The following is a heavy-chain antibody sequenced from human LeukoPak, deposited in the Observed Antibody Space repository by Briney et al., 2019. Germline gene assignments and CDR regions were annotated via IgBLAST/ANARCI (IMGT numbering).Heavy chain of an antibody. D-gene: IGHD2-2*01. CDR1: GLTFSSYA. Sequence: GSLRLSCAASGLTFSSYAMHWVRQAPGKGLEWVAVISYDGSNKYYADSVKGRFTISRDNSKNTLYLQMNSLRAEDTAVYYCARDQGVVVPAAIDYWGQGTLVTVSS. V-gene: IGHV3-30*01. CDR3: ARDQGVVVPAAIDY. CDR2: ISYDGSNK. J-gene: IGHJ4*02.